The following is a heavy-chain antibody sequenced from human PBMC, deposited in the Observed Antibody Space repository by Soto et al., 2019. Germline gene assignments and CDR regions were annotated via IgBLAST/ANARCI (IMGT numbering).Heavy chain of an antibody. V-gene: IGHV4-30-4*01. D-gene: IGHD3-3*01. J-gene: IGHJ4*02. CDR3: AASITIFGVVNSGQWIQDY. CDR2: IYYSGST. CDR1: GGSISSGDYY. Sequence: SETLSLTCTVSGGSISSGDYYWSWIRQPPGKGLEWIGYIYYSGSTYYNPSLKSRVTISVDTSKNQFSLKLSSVTAADTAVYYCAASITIFGVVNSGQWIQDYWGQGTLVTVS.